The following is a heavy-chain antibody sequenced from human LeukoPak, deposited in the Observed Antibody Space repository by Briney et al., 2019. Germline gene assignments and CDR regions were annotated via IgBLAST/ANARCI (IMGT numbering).Heavy chain of an antibody. CDR1: GFTVRSNY. D-gene: IGHD1-26*01. Sequence: GGSLRLSCAASGFTVRSNYMSWVRQAPGKGLEWVSAISGSGGSTYYADSVKGRFTISRDNSKNTLYLQMNSLRAEDTAVYYCAKASTFLGGGWFDPWGQGTLVTVSS. CDR2: ISGSGGST. CDR3: AKASTFLGGGWFDP. V-gene: IGHV3-23*01. J-gene: IGHJ5*02.